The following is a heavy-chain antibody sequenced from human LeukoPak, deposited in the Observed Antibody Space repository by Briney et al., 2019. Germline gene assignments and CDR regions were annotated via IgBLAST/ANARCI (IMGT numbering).Heavy chain of an antibody. CDR2: IYYSGST. J-gene: IGHJ5*02. CDR3: ARGGYYGSGNDFRFDP. D-gene: IGHD3-10*01. V-gene: IGHV4-59*01. CDR1: GGSISSYY. Sequence: SETLSLTCTVSGGSISSYYWCWIRQPPGKGLEWIGYIYYSGSTNCNPSLKSRVTISVDTSKNQFSLKLTSVTAADTAVYFCARGGYYGSGNDFRFDPWGQGTLVTVSS.